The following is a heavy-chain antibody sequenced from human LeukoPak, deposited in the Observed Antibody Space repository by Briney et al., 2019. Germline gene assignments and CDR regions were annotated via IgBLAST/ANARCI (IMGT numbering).Heavy chain of an antibody. Sequence: SQTLSLTCTVSGGSISSGGYYWSWLRQHPGKGLEWIRYIYYSGSTYYNPSLKSRVTISVDTSKNQFSLKLSSVTAADTAVYYCARVPGGYYDSSGYYYAIDYWGQGTLVTVSS. D-gene: IGHD3-22*01. V-gene: IGHV4-31*03. CDR1: GGSISSGGYY. CDR2: IYYSGST. J-gene: IGHJ4*02. CDR3: ARVPGGYYDSSGYYYAIDY.